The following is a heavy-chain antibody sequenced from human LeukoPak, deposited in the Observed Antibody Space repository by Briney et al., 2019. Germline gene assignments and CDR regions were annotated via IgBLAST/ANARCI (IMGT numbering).Heavy chain of an antibody. CDR3: ARSGNTGRNWYFDL. J-gene: IGHJ2*01. Sequence: PGGSLRLSCTVSGFTVSSNSMSWVRQAPGKGLEWVSFIYSGGNTHYSDSVKGRFTISRDNAKNSLYLQMNSLRAEDTAVYYCARSGNTGRNWYFDLWGRGTLVTVSS. D-gene: IGHD3-10*01. CDR2: IYSGGNT. CDR1: GFTVSSNS. V-gene: IGHV3-53*01.